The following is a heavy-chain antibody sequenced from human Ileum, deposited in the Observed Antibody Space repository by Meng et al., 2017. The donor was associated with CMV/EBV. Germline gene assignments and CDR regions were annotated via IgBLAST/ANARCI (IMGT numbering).Heavy chain of an antibody. V-gene: IGHV1-18*04. CDR1: GYTFEHFG. Sequence: QVQLVQSGPEVKQPGASVKVSCKASGYTFEHFGFAWVRQVPGQGPESMGWIGAYNGNTNYAPKFQGRVTMTTDTSTTTAYMELRSLRSDDTAFYYCARGPNYWGQGTLVT. CDR3: ARGPNY. CDR2: IGAYNGNT. J-gene: IGHJ4*02.